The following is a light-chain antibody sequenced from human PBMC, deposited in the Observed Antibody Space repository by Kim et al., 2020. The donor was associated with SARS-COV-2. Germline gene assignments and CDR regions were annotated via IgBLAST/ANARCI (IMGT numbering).Light chain of an antibody. Sequence: GQRVTISCSGSSSNIGSNTVNWYQQLPGTAPKLLIYSNNQRPSGVPDRFSGSKSGTSASLAITGLQADDEAEYYCQSHDSSLRGYVFGSGTKVTVL. J-gene: IGLJ1*01. V-gene: IGLV1-44*01. CDR2: SNN. CDR3: QSHDSSLRGYV. CDR1: SSNIGSNT.